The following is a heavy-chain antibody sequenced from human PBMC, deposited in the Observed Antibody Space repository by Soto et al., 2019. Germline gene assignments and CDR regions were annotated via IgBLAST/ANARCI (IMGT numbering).Heavy chain of an antibody. V-gene: IGHV4-4*02. J-gene: IGHJ5*02. D-gene: IGHD4-17*01. CDR2: IYHSGST. CDR3: ARVGGNDDYGGWFDP. Sequence: QVQLQESGPGLVKPSGTLSLTCAVSGGSISSSHWWSWVRQPPGMGLEWIGEIYHSGSTNYNPSLKIRLTISVDTSKNQFSLKFTSVTAADTAVHYCARVGGNDDYGGWFDPWGQGTLVTVSS. CDR1: GGSISSSHW.